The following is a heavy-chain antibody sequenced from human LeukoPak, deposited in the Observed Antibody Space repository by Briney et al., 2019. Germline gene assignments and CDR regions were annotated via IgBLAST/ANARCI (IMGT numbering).Heavy chain of an antibody. CDR1: GGSISSSSYY. CDR2: IYYSGST. D-gene: IGHD3-16*02. J-gene: IGHJ4*02. Sequence: PSETLSLTCTVSGGSISSSSYYWGWIRQPPGKGLEWIGSIYYSGSTYYNPSLKSRVTISVDTSKNQFSLNLTSVTAADTAVYYCARAPWDYLWGSFRTVFDYWGQGTLVTVSS. CDR3: ARAPWDYLWGSFRTVFDY. V-gene: IGHV4-39*07.